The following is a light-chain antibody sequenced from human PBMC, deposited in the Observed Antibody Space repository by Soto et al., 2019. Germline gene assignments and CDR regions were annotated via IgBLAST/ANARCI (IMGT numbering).Light chain of an antibody. CDR2: GAS. CDR1: KSVSSDY. Sequence: EIVLTQSPDTLSLSPGERATLSCRASKSVSSDYLVWYQQKPGQAPRLLIYGASRRATGIPDRFSGGGSGTDFILNISRLEPEDFAVYYCQHYDNTPPSVTFGPGTKVDIK. CDR3: QHYDNTPPSVT. V-gene: IGKV3-20*01. J-gene: IGKJ3*01.